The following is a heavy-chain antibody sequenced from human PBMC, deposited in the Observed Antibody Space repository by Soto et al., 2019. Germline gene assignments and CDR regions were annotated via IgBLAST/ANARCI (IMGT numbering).Heavy chain of an antibody. CDR3: ARHCSSTSWGYYYYMDV. Sequence: SETLSLTCTVSGGSISSYYWSWIRQPPGKGLEWIGYIYYSGSTNYNPSLKSRVTISVDTSKNQFSLKLSSVTAADTAVYYCARHCSSTSWGYYYYMDVWGKGTTVTVSS. J-gene: IGHJ6*03. CDR1: GGSISSYY. D-gene: IGHD2-2*01. V-gene: IGHV4-59*08. CDR2: IYYSGST.